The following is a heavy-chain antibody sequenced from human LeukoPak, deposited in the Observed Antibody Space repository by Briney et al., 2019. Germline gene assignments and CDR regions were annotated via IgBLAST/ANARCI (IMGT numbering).Heavy chain of an antibody. CDR2: INHSGST. CDR3: ARVGGVGATSFFRKSYYFDY. Sequence: SETLSLTCAVYGGSFSGYYWSWIRQPPGKGLEWIGEINHSGSTNYNPSLKSRVTISVDTSKNQFSLKLSSVTAADTAVYYCARVGGVGATSFFRKSYYFDYWGQGTLVTVSS. J-gene: IGHJ4*02. D-gene: IGHD1-26*01. V-gene: IGHV4-34*01. CDR1: GGSFSGYY.